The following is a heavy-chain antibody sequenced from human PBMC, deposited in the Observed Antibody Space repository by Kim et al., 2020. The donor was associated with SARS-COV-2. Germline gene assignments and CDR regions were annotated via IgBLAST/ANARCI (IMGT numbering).Heavy chain of an antibody. V-gene: IGHV3-7*01. J-gene: IGHJ4*02. CDR3: ARDWSDSTSKSQDY. CDR1: GFIFSSHY. D-gene: IGHD6-6*01. Sequence: GGSLRLSCAASGFIFSSHYMSWVRQGPGKGLAWLGYITPDGSGQYYVDSVKGRFSISRDNTRNSVDLQMNSLRVEDTAVYYCARDWSDSTSKSQDYWGQGSLVTVSS. CDR2: ITPDGSGQ.